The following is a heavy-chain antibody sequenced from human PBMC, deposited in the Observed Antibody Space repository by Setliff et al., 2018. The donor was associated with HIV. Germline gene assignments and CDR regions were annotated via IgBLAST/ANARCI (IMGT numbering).Heavy chain of an antibody. V-gene: IGHV4-39*01. J-gene: IGHJ6*04. CDR1: GVSIFSSDYY. CDR2: VYYSGTT. D-gene: IGHD3-3*01. CDR3: AKKYYDLWGTQTDV. Sequence: NPSETLSLTCTVSGVSIFSSDYYWGWVRQAPGKGLEWIGSVYYSGTTWYSPSLKSRVTMSTDTSKSHLSLKLRAVTAADTAVYYCAKKYYDLWGTQTDVWGKGTTVTVSS.